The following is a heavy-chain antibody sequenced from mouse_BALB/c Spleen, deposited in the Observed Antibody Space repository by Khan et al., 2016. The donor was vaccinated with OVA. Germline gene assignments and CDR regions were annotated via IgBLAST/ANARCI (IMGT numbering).Heavy chain of an antibody. CDR3: TRGGYGSPFAY. CDR2: INPSNGGT. V-gene: IGHV1S81*02. D-gene: IGHD1-1*01. Sequence: QVQLKQSGAELVKPGASVKLSCKASGYTFTSYYMYWVKQRPGQGLEWIGEINPSNGGTNVNEKFKSKATLTVDKSSSTAYMEVSSPTSEDSAVYYCTRGGYGSPFAYWGQGTLVTVSA. CDR1: GYTFTSYY. J-gene: IGHJ3*01.